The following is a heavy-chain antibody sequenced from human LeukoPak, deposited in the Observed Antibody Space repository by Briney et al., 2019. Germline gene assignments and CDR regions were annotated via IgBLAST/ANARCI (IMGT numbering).Heavy chain of an antibody. CDR3: AKDPSTSIAVAGPFDY. CDR2: ISYDGSNK. J-gene: IGHJ4*02. D-gene: IGHD6-19*01. Sequence: GRSLRLSCAASGFTFSSYGMHWVRQAPGKGLEWVAVISYDGSNKYYADSVKGRFTISGDNSKNTLYLQMNSLRAEDTAVYYCAKDPSTSIAVAGPFDYWGQGTLVTVSS. CDR1: GFTFSSYG. V-gene: IGHV3-30*18.